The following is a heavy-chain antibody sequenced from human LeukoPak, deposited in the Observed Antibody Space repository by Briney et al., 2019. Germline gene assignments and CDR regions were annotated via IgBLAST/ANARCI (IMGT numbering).Heavy chain of an antibody. D-gene: IGHD3-22*01. CDR1: GFTFSRAA. Sequence: GGSLRLSCAASGFTFSRAAMTWVRQAPGQGLEWVSTITGSDDRTYYAASVKGRFTISRDYSRNTLHLQMNRLTTEDTAIYYCAKGPQLGSGYHPDYWGQGTLVTVSS. CDR2: ITGSDDRT. J-gene: IGHJ4*02. CDR3: AKGPQLGSGYHPDY. V-gene: IGHV3-23*01.